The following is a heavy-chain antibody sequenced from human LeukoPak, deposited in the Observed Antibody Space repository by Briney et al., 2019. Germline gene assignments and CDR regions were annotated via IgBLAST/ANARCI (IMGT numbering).Heavy chain of an antibody. CDR2: INSDGSST. CDR1: GFTFSSYW. V-gene: IGHV3-74*01. D-gene: IGHD3-16*02. CDR3: ARGGDYVWGSYRLMEAY. Sequence: GGSLRLSCAASGFTFSSYWMHWVRQAPGKGLVWVSRINSDGSSTSYADSVKGRFTISRDNAKNTLYLQMDSLRAEDTAVYYCARGGDYVWGSYRLMEAYWGQGTLVTVSS. J-gene: IGHJ4*02.